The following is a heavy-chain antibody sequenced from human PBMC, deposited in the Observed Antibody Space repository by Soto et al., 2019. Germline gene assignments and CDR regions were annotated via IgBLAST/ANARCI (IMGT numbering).Heavy chain of an antibody. Sequence: GGSLRLSCAASGFTFDDYAMHWVRQAPGKGLEWVSGISWNSGSIGYADSVKGRFTISRDNAKNSLYLQMNSLRAEDTALYYCAKDSSSGWYRDFDYWGQGTLVTVSS. D-gene: IGHD6-19*01. J-gene: IGHJ4*02. V-gene: IGHV3-9*01. CDR1: GFTFDDYA. CDR2: ISWNSGSI. CDR3: AKDSSSGWYRDFDY.